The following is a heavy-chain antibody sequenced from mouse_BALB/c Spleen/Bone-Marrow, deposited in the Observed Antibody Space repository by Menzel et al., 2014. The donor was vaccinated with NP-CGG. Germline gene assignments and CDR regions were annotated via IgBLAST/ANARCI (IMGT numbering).Heavy chain of an antibody. D-gene: IGHD2-13*01. Sequence: VQLQQSGADLVKPGASVKLSYKASGYTFTSYWMHWVKQRPGQGLEWIGEIDPSDSYTNYNQKFKGKATLTVDKSSSTAYMQLSSLTSEDSAVYYCARGLYGDSVYWGQGTTLTVSS. J-gene: IGHJ2*01. V-gene: IGHV1-69*02. CDR3: ARGLYGDSVY. CDR2: IDPSDSYT. CDR1: GYTFTSYW.